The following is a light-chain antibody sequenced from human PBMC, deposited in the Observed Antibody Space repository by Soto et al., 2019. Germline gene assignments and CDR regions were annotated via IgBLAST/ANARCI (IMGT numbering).Light chain of an antibody. CDR2: DVS. V-gene: IGLV2-14*03. Sequence: QSVLTQPASVSGSPGQSITISCTGATFDVGGYDYVSWYQQHPGKAPKLLIFDVSNRPSGVSSRFSGSKSGNTASLTISGLQADDEADYFCSSYTSRSTHPYAFGTGTKVTVL. J-gene: IGLJ1*01. CDR1: TFDVGGYDY. CDR3: SSYTSRSTHPYA.